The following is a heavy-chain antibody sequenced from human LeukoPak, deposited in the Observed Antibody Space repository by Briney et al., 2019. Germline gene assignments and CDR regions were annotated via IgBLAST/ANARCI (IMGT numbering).Heavy chain of an antibody. D-gene: IGHD5-24*01. CDR3: ARRMRRDGYNLGYYYYGMDV. CDR2: IIPIFGTA. J-gene: IGHJ6*02. V-gene: IGHV1-69*13. CDR1: GGTVSSYA. Sequence: ASVKVSCKASGGTVSSYAISWVRQAPGQGLEWMGGIIPIFGTANYAQKFQGRVTITADESTSTAYMELSSLRSEDTAVYYCARRMRRDGYNLGYYYYGMDVWGQGTTVTVSS.